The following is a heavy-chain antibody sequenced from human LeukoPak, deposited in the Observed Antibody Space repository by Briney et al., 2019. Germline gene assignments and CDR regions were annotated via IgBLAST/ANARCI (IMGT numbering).Heavy chain of an antibody. V-gene: IGHV1-46*01. D-gene: IGHD4-17*01. J-gene: IGHJ4*02. CDR3: ARDYGDFPFDY. CDR2: INPSGGST. Sequence: ASVKVSCEASGYTFTSYYMHWVRQAPGQGLEWMGIINPSGGSTSYAQKFQGRVTMTRDTSTSTVYMELSSLRSEDTAVYYCARDYGDFPFDYWGQGTLVTVSS. CDR1: GYTFTSYY.